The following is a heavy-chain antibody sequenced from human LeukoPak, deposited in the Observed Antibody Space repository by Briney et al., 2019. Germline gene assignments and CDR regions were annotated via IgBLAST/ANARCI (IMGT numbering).Heavy chain of an antibody. Sequence: ASVKVSCKASGYTFTTYGINWLRQAPGQGLAWMGWISTYNSNTHYAQKLQGRVTMTTDTSTSTAYMELRSLRSDDTAVYYCARSRNTAMANDYWGQGTLVTVSS. J-gene: IGHJ4*02. V-gene: IGHV1-18*01. D-gene: IGHD5-18*01. CDR2: ISTYNSNT. CDR3: ARSRNTAMANDY. CDR1: GYTFTTYG.